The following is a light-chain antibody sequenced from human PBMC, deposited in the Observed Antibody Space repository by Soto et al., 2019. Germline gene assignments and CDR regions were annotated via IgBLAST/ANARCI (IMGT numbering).Light chain of an antibody. CDR3: QQYDNFPSFT. CDR1: QDISNY. J-gene: IGKJ3*01. CDR2: DAS. V-gene: IGKV1-33*01. Sequence: DIQMTQSPSSLSASVGDRVTITCQASQDISNYLNWYQQKPGKAPKLLIYDASNLETGVPSRFSGSGSGTDFTFTISILQPEDIATYYCQQYDNFPSFTFGTGTKVDIK.